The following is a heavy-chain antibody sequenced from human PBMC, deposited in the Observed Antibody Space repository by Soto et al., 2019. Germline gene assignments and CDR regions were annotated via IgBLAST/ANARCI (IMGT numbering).Heavy chain of an antibody. Sequence: GGSLRLSCAASGFTFSSYGMHWVRQAPGKGLEWVAVISYDGSNKYYADSVKGRFTISRDNSKNTLYLQMNSLRAEDTAVYYCAKDYSSGYNWFDPWGQGTLVTVSS. CDR1: GFTFSSYG. J-gene: IGHJ5*02. CDR2: ISYDGSNK. V-gene: IGHV3-30*18. D-gene: IGHD1-26*01. CDR3: AKDYSSGYNWFDP.